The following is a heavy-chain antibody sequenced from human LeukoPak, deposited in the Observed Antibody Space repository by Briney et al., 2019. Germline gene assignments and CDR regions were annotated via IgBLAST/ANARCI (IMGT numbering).Heavy chain of an antibody. D-gene: IGHD3-16*01. J-gene: IGHJ6*03. CDR2: ISTYNGIT. Sequence: ASVKVSCKASGYTFTGYYMHWVRQAPGQGLEWMGWISTYNGITNYAQKLQGRVTMTTDTSTSTAYMELRSLTSDDTAVYYCARLRGDRGGYYYYMDVWGKGTTVTVSS. CDR1: GYTFTGYY. V-gene: IGHV1-18*04. CDR3: ARLRGDRGGYYYYMDV.